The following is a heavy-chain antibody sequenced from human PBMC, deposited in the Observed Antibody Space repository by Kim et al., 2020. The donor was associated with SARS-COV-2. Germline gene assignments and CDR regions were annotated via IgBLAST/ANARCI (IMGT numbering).Heavy chain of an antibody. J-gene: IGHJ4*02. CDR3: VREESYDSSGYPYYFDY. D-gene: IGHD3-22*01. Sequence: GKGRFTISRDNAKNSLYLQMNSLRAEDTAVYYCVREESYDSSGYPYYFDYWGQGTLVTVSS. V-gene: IGHV3-21*01.